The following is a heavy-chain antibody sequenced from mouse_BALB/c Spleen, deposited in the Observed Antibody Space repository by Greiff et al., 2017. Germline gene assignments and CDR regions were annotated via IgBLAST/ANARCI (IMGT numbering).Heavy chain of an antibody. CDR1: GYSITSDYA. Sequence: VQLKESGPGLVKPSQSLSLTCTVTGYSITSDYAWNWIRQFPGNKLEWMGYISYSGSTSYNPSLKSRISITRDTSKNQFFLQLNSVTTEDTATYYCARTLVLAYWGQGTLVTVSA. J-gene: IGHJ3*01. CDR2: ISYSGST. CDR3: ARTLVLAY. V-gene: IGHV3-2*02.